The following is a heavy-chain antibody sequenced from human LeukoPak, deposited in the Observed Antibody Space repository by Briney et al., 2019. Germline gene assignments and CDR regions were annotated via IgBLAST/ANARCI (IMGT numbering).Heavy chain of an antibody. V-gene: IGHV3-7*01. CDR1: GFTFSNYW. CDR2: IEKDGSEI. D-gene: IGHD6-19*01. J-gene: IGHJ4*02. CDR3: AAGAGWLIDW. Sequence: GRSLRLSCAASGFTFSNYWMNWVRQAPGKGMEWVAIIEKDGSEILYVDSVKCRFTISRDNAKNSLYLQMNSLRAEDTAVYYCAAGAGWLIDWWGQGTLVTVSS.